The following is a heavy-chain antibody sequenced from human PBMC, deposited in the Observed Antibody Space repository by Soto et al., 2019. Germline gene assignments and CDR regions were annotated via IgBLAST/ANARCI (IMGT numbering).Heavy chain of an antibody. J-gene: IGHJ4*02. V-gene: IGHV3-9*01. CDR3: AKNYDFWSGYLGY. CDR1: GFTFDDYA. CDR2: ISWNSGSI. Sequence: PGGSLRLSCAASGFTFDDYAMHWVRQAPGKGLEWVSGISWNSGSIGYADSVKGRFTISRDNAKNSLYLQMNSLRAEDTALYYCAKNYDFWSGYLGYWGQGTLVTVSS. D-gene: IGHD3-3*01.